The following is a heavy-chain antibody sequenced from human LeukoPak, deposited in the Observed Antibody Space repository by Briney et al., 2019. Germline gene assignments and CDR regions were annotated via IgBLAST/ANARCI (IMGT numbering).Heavy chain of an antibody. CDR1: GYTFSSYW. CDR2: IYPGDSDT. Sequence: GESLKISCKGSGYTFSSYWIGWVRQMPGKGLEWTGIIYPGDSDTRYSPSLQGQVTISVDTSIGTAYLQWSSLKASDTAIYYCARQNDFRLDYWGQGTLVTVSS. J-gene: IGHJ4*02. CDR3: ARQNDFRLDY. D-gene: IGHD3-3*01. V-gene: IGHV5-51*01.